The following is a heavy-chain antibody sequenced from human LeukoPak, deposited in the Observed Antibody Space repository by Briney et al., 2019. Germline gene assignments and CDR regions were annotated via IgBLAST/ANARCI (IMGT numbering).Heavy chain of an antibody. V-gene: IGHV7-4-1*02. D-gene: IGHD3-10*01. CDR1: GYTFTRYA. J-gene: IGHJ5*02. CDR2: INTNTGNP. CDR3: ARDGAYGSGITGDYNWFDP. Sequence: ASVKVSCKASGYTFTRYALNWVRQAPGQGLEWMGWINTNTGNPTYAQGFTGRFVFSWDTSVSTAYLQISSLKAEDTAVYYCARDGAYGSGITGDYNWFDPWGQGTLVTVSS.